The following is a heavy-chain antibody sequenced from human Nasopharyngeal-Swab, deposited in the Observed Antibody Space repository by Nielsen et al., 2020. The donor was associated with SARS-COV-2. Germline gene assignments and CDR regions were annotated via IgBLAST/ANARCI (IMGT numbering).Heavy chain of an antibody. Sequence: GESLKISCVASGFTFNKYNFNWVRQAPGKGLEWVSSISSSSSYIYYADSVKGRFTISRDNAKNSFSLQMNSLRAEDTAVYYCARDGLDYDFWSAYFMDVWGQGTTVTVSS. CDR2: ISSSSSYI. D-gene: IGHD3-3*01. CDR1: GFTFNKYN. CDR3: ARDGLDYDFWSAYFMDV. V-gene: IGHV3-21*01. J-gene: IGHJ6*02.